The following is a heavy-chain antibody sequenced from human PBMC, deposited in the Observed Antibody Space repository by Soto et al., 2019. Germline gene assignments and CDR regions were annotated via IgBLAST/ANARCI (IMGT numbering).Heavy chain of an antibody. J-gene: IGHJ4*02. CDR2: ISCDGSNK. CDR3: ARDRAVSYFDY. CDR1: GFTFSNYG. V-gene: IGHV3-30*03. D-gene: IGHD3-10*01. Sequence: GGSLRLSCAASGFTFSNYGMHWVRQAPGKGLEWVAVISCDGSNKYYADSVKGRFTISXXXSXXTXXLXXDXXRAXDTAVYYCARDRAVSYFDYWGQGTLVTVSS.